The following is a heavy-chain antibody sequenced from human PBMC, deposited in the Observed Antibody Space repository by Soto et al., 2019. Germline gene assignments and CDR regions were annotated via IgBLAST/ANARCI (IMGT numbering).Heavy chain of an antibody. J-gene: IGHJ4*02. D-gene: IGHD6-19*01. CDR3: ATGSGWYSPDY. CDR2: IDNDGSSR. CDR1: GFTFSSNW. V-gene: IGHV3-74*01. Sequence: VQLGESGGGLVQPGGSLRLSCAASGFTFSSNWMHWVRQGPGKGLVWVSRIDNDGSSRDYADSVKGRFTISRDNAKNTLYLEMSSLRAEDTAVYYCATGSGWYSPDYWGQGTLVTVSS.